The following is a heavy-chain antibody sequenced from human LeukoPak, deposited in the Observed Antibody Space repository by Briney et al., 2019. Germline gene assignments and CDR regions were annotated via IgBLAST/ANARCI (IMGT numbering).Heavy chain of an antibody. CDR1: GFTFSAYA. CDR2: ISYDETNY. V-gene: IGHV3-30*04. CDR3: ARARTGSYYSTFEH. D-gene: IGHD1-26*01. Sequence: GGSLRLSCTASGFTFSAYAMHWVRQAPGKGLEWVAVISYDETNYYYAESVKGRFSISRDDSKNTLVLQMNSLTTEDTGVYCCARARTGSYYSTFEHWGPGTLVSVSS. J-gene: IGHJ1*01.